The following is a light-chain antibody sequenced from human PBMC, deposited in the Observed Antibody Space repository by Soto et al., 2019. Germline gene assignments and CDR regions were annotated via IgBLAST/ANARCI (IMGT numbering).Light chain of an antibody. CDR2: GAS. CDR3: QHYGNSPWT. V-gene: IGKV3-20*01. Sequence: EIVLTQSPGTLSLSPGERATLSCRASQSVSSSYLAWYHQKPGQAPSLLIYGASRRATGIPDRFSGSGSGTDFTLTISRLEPEDFAVYYCQHYGNSPWTFGQGTKV. CDR1: QSVSSSY. J-gene: IGKJ1*01.